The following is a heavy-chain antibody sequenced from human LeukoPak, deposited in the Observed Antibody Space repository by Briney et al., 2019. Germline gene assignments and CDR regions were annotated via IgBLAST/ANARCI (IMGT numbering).Heavy chain of an antibody. V-gene: IGHV3-11*01. Sequence: PGGSLRLSCAASGFTFSDYYMSWIRQAPGKGLEWVSYISSSGSTIYYADSVKGRFTISRDNAKNSLYLQMNSLRAEDTALYYCAKDIRLGTTVIKGASFDYWGQGTLVTVSS. J-gene: IGHJ4*02. CDR1: GFTFSDYY. CDR2: ISSSGSTI. CDR3: AKDIRLGTTVIKGASFDY. D-gene: IGHD4-23*01.